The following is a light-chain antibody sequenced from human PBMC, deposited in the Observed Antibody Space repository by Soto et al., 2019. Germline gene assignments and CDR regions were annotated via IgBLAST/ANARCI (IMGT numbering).Light chain of an antibody. CDR2: EVS. CDR1: SSDVGGYNY. Sequence: QSALTQPASVSGSPGQSITISCTGTSSDVGGYNYVSWYQQHPGKAPKLMIYEVSNRPSGVSNRFSGSKSGNTASLTVSGLQAEDEADYYCTSYTPSGTHVVFGGGTKLTVL. J-gene: IGLJ2*01. V-gene: IGLV2-14*01. CDR3: TSYTPSGTHVV.